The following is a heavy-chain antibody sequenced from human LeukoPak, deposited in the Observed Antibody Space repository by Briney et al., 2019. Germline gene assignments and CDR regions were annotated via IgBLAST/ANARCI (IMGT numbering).Heavy chain of an antibody. Sequence: GASVKVSCTASNYTFTSYGISWVRQAPGQGLEWMAWINAYNGDTNYAQKFQGRVTLTTDTSTSTAYMELRSLRSDDTAVYYCARDGSGVWFDYWGQGTLVTVSS. D-gene: IGHD3-10*01. J-gene: IGHJ4*02. V-gene: IGHV1-18*01. CDR1: NYTFTSYG. CDR2: INAYNGDT. CDR3: ARDGSGVWFDY.